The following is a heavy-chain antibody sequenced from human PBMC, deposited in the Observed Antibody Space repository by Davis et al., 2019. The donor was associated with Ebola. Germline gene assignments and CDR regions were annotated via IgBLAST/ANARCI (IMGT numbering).Heavy chain of an antibody. J-gene: IGHJ6*02. V-gene: IGHV4-59*01. CDR3: ARLTVTSDDGMDV. D-gene: IGHD4-17*01. CDR1: GGSIRNYY. CDR2: VHHSGAT. Sequence: SETLSLTCPVSGGSIRNYYWSWIRQSPGKGLEWIGYVHHSGATHYNPSLESRVTISIDTSKSHFSLKLSSLTSADTAVYYCARLTVTSDDGMDVWGQGTTVTVSS.